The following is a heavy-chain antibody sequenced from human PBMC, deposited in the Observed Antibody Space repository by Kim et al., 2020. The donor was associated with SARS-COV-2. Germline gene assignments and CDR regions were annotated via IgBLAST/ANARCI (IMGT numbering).Heavy chain of an antibody. J-gene: IGHJ5*02. Sequence: GESLKISCKGSGYNFTNSWINWVRQMPGKGLEWMGRIDPSDSYTNYSPSFEGHVTISVDKSIGAAYLQWGSLRASDTAIYYCARTAYPGYYYLHWFDPWGQGTLVTVSS. CDR3: ARTAYPGYYYLHWFDP. V-gene: IGHV5-10-1*01. CDR1: GYNFTNSW. D-gene: IGHD3-9*01. CDR2: IDPSDSYT.